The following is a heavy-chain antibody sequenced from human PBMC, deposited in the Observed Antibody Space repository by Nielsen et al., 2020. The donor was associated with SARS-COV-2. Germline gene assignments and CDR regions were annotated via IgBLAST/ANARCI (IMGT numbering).Heavy chain of an antibody. V-gene: IGHV3-21*01. J-gene: IGHJ6*03. D-gene: IGHD2-2*01. Sequence: GESLKISCAASGFTFSSYSMNWVRQAPGKGLEWVSSISSSSSYIYYADSVKGRFTISRDNAKNLLYLQMNSLRAEDTAVYYCARVSCSSTSCYGERYYYYYMDVWGKGTTVTVSS. CDR3: ARVSCSSTSCYGERYYYYYMDV. CDR1: GFTFSSYS. CDR2: ISSSSSYI.